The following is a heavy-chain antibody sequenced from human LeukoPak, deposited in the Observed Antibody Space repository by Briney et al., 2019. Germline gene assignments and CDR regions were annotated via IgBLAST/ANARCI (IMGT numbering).Heavy chain of an antibody. J-gene: IGHJ4*02. V-gene: IGHV4-39*01. D-gene: IGHD3-3*01. Sequence: SETLSLTCTVSGGSISSSSYYWGWIRQPPGTGLEWIGSIYYSGSTYYNPSLKSRVTISVDTSKNQFSLKLSSVTAADTAVYYCARGIRFLEWLPIDYWGQGTLVTVSS. CDR2: IYYSGST. CDR3: ARGIRFLEWLPIDY. CDR1: GGSISSSSYY.